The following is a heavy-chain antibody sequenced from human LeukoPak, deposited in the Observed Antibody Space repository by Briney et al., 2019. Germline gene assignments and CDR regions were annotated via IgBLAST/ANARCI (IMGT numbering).Heavy chain of an antibody. V-gene: IGHV3-23*01. J-gene: IGHJ5*02. CDR1: GFTFSSYA. D-gene: IGHD3-16*01. CDR2: VSDSGGST. CDR3: ATGTFGGA. Sequence: PGGSLPLSCAASGFTFSSYAMTWVRQAPGKGLEWVSTVSDSGGSTYYADSVKGRFTISRDNSKNTLFLQMNSLRVEDTAVYYCATGTFGGAWGQGTRVIVSS.